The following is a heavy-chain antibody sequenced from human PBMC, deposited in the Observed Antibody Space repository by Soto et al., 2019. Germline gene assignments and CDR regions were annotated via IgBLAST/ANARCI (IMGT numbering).Heavy chain of an antibody. Sequence: GASVKVSCKASGYTLTSYAMHWVRQAPGQRLEWMGWINAGNGNTKYSQKFQGRVTITRDTSASTAYMELSSLRSEDTAVYYCARGGCSSTSCYVGIPFDYWGQGTPVTVSS. CDR2: INAGNGNT. D-gene: IGHD2-2*01. CDR1: GYTLTSYA. J-gene: IGHJ4*02. V-gene: IGHV1-3*01. CDR3: ARGGCSSTSCYVGIPFDY.